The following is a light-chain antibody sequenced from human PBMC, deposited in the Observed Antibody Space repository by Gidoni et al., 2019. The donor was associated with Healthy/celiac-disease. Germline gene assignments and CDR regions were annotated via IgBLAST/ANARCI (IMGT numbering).Light chain of an antibody. CDR1: QSISSY. CDR3: QQSYSTPRT. V-gene: IGKV1-39*01. CDR2: DES. J-gene: IGKJ1*01. Sequence: DIQLTQSPSSLSASVGDRVTITCRASQSISSYFNWYQQKPGKAPNLLIYDESSLQSGVPSRFSGSGSGTDFTLTISSLQPEDFATYYCQQSYSTPRTFGQGTKVEIK.